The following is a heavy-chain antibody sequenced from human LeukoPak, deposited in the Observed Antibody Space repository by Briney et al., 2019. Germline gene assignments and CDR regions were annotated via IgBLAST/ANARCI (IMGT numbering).Heavy chain of an antibody. Sequence: GGSLRLSCAASGFTFSSYSMNWVRQAPGKGLEWVSSISSSSSYIYYADSVKGRFTIPRDNAKNSLYLQMNSLRAEDTAVYYCARAFRGYDTAMVSDYWGQGTLVTVSS. CDR1: GFTFSSYS. J-gene: IGHJ4*02. CDR2: ISSSSSYI. CDR3: ARAFRGYDTAMVSDY. V-gene: IGHV3-21*01. D-gene: IGHD5-18*01.